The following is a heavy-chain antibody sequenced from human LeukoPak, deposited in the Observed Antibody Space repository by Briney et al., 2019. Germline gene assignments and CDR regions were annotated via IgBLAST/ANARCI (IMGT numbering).Heavy chain of an antibody. CDR2: IYYSGNT. CDR3: ARQTGSGLFILP. V-gene: IGHV4-39*01. Sequence: SETLSLTCTVSGVSISSSNSYWGWLRQPPGKGLEWIGSIYYSGNTYYNASLKSQVSISIDTSKNQFSLRLTSVTAAAAAVYYCARQTGSGLFILPGGQGTLVTVSS. CDR1: GVSISSSNSY. J-gene: IGHJ4*02. D-gene: IGHD3/OR15-3a*01.